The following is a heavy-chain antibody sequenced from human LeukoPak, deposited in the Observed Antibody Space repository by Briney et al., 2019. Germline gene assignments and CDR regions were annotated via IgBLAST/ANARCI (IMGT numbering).Heavy chain of an antibody. V-gene: IGHV3-30*02. CDR2: IRNDGSYE. CDR3: AKGGSPSHNWFNS. J-gene: IGHJ5*01. D-gene: IGHD2-15*01. CDR1: GFTFSDYG. Sequence: TGGSQRLSCAASGFTFSDYGMHWVRQSPGKGLEWVAFIRNDGSYEYYPDSVKGRFTISRDNSRNALFLQMNSLGAEDTAVYYCAKGGSPSHNWFNSWGQGTLVTVSS.